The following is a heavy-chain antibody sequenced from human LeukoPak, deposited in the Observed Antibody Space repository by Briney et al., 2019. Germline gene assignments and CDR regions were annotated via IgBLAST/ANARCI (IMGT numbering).Heavy chain of an antibody. CDR1: GFTFSSYA. CDR2: ISSNGGST. D-gene: IGHD6-13*01. J-gene: IGHJ6*02. Sequence: GGSLRLSCVASGFTFSSYAMHWVRQAPGKGLEYVSAISSNGGSTYYADSVKGRFTISRDNSKNTLYLQMSSLRAEDTAVYYCVKDRLVAAAGRKVYYYGMDVWGQGTTVTVSS. V-gene: IGHV3-64D*09. CDR3: VKDRLVAAAGRKVYYYGMDV.